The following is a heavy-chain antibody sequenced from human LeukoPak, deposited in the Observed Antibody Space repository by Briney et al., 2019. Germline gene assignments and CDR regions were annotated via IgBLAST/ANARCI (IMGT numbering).Heavy chain of an antibody. CDR1: GGSIRSADYY. D-gene: IGHD3-10*01. V-gene: IGHV4-30-4*01. Sequence: SETLSLTCTVSGGSIRSADYYWSWIRQPPGKGLEWIGNIYNTGTTNDHPYLKSRVTMSLDTSKNQFSLKLSSVTAADTAVYFCARQGMVRENYFDCWGQGTLVTVSS. CDR3: ARQGMVRENYFDC. J-gene: IGHJ4*02. CDR2: IYNTGTT.